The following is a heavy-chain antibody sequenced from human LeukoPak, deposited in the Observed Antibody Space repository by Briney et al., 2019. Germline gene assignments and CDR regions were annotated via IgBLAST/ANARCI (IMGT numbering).Heavy chain of an antibody. D-gene: IGHD2-21*02. V-gene: IGHV3-33*01. CDR1: GFTFSSYG. CDR2: IWYDGSNK. Sequence: GRSLRLSCAASGFTFSSYGMHWVRQAPGKGLEWVAVIWYDGSNKYYADSVKGRFTISRDNSKNTLYLQMNSLRAEDTAVYYCARYIYLSRAYCGGDCFFGFDYWGQGTLVTVSS. CDR3: ARYIYLSRAYCGGDCFFGFDY. J-gene: IGHJ4*02.